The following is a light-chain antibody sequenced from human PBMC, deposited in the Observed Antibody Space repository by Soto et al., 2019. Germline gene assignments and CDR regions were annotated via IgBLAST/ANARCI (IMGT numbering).Light chain of an antibody. J-gene: IGKJ1*01. CDR1: HSITRW. V-gene: IGKV1-5*01. Sequence: DIQVTQSPSTLSASVGDSVTITCRASHSITRWLAWYQQKPGQAPKLLIHDAFTLQSGVPSRFSGSGSGTEVTRTISSLQPDDSATYYCQQYSYLSTFGQGTKVDIK. CDR2: DAF. CDR3: QQYSYLST.